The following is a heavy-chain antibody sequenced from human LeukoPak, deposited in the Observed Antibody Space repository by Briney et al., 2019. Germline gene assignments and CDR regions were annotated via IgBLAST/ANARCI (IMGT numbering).Heavy chain of an antibody. J-gene: IGHJ4*02. CDR1: GLTFSSHW. CDR2: ITNDGSST. CDR3: AKEIPGIAVAGRGNYFDY. D-gene: IGHD6-19*01. V-gene: IGHV3-74*01. Sequence: GGSLRLSCAASGLTFSSHWMHWVRQAPGKGLVWVSRITNDGSSTTYADSVKGRFTISRDNSKNTLYLQMNSLRAEDTAVYYCAKEIPGIAVAGRGNYFDYWGQGTLVTVSS.